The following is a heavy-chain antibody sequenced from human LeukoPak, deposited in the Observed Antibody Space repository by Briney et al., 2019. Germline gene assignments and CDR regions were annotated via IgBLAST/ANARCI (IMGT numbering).Heavy chain of an antibody. D-gene: IGHD2-15*01. V-gene: IGHV3-23*01. J-gene: IGHJ5*02. CDR2: IIGSGGNT. Sequence: GGSLRLSCAASGFAFNNYAMTWVRQAPGKGLEWVSTIIGSGGNTDYADSVKGRFTISRDNSKDTLFLQMDSLRVEDTAVYYCATFCSGGDCYSFAPWGQGTLVTVSS. CDR1: GFAFNNYA. CDR3: ATFCSGGDCYSFAP.